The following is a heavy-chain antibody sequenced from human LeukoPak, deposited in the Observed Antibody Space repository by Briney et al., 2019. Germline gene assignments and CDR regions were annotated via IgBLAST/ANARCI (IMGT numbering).Heavy chain of an antibody. J-gene: IGHJ6*03. V-gene: IGHV1-2*02. CDR3: ARDLPYVDIVGSYYYYYMDV. CDR1: GYTFTGYY. D-gene: IGHD5-12*01. Sequence: ASVKVSCKASGYTFTGYYMHWVRQAPGQGLEWMGWINPNSGGTNYAQKFQGRVTMTRDTSISTAYMELSRLRSDDTAVYYCARDLPYVDIVGSYYYYYMDVWGKGTTVTVSS. CDR2: INPNSGGT.